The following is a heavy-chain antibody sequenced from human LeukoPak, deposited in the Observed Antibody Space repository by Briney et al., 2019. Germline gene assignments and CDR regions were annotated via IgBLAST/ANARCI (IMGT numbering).Heavy chain of an antibody. V-gene: IGHV3-48*01. CDR3: ARESGIAVATLDY. CDR2: ISSSGSTI. D-gene: IGHD6-19*01. CDR1: GFTFSSYA. J-gene: IGHJ4*02. Sequence: PGGSLRLSCAASGFTFSSYAMSWVRQAPGKGLEWVSYISSSGSTIYYADSVKGRFTISRDNGKNSLYLQMNSLRAEDTAVYYCARESGIAVATLDYWGQGTLVTVSS.